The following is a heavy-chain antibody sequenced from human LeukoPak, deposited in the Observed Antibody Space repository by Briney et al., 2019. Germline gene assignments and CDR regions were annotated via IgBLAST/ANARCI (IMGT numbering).Heavy chain of an antibody. CDR3: ARDRYGDGLAHFDY. D-gene: IGHD5-24*01. J-gene: IGHJ4*02. V-gene: IGHV1-2*02. Sequence: ASVKVSCKASGYTFTYYAMHWVRQAPGQGLQWMGRITPGGGTNYQQKFQGRVAITWDKSITTAYMDLSRLTSADTAVYYCARDRYGDGLAHFDYWGQGALVTVSS. CDR2: ITPGGGT. CDR1: GYTFTYYA.